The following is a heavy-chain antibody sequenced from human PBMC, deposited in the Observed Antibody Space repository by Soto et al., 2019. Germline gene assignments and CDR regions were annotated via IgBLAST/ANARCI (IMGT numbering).Heavy chain of an antibody. D-gene: IGHD1-26*01. V-gene: IGHV5-51*01. Sequence: GVSMKLSCAGAGDRFTTFWMCWVRQTPGKGLEWVGIIYPDDSDTKYSSSFQGQVIISAEKSSRTAYLQWSRLRASYIAIYYSVRRKHELLWPNRFDPCGQGTLVTVPS. J-gene: IGHJ5*02. CDR1: GDRFTTFW. CDR3: VRRKHELLWPNRFDP. CDR2: IYPDDSDT.